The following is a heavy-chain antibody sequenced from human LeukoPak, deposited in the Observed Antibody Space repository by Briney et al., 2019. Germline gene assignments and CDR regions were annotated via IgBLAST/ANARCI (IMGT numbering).Heavy chain of an antibody. CDR1: GFTFSNSD. Sequence: GGSLRLSCAASGFTFSNSDMNWVHQAPGKRLEWVSGVSWNGSRTHYADSVKGRFIISRDNSRNTLYLQTNSLRAEDTAVYYCVRYDFRGTGSTSCYMVYWAQGTLVTVSS. CDR2: VSWNGSRT. D-gene: IGHD2-2*02. CDR3: VRYDFRGTGSTSCYMVY. V-gene: IGHV3-35*01. J-gene: IGHJ4*02.